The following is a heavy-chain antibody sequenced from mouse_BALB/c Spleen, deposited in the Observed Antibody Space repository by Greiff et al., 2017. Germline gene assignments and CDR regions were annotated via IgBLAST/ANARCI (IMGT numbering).Heavy chain of an antibody. D-gene: IGHD2-10*01. Sequence: EVQLQESGGGLVQPGGSMKLSCVASGFTFSNYWMNWVRQSPEKGLEWVAEIRLKSNNYATHYAESVKGRFTISRDDSKSSVYLQMNNLRAEDTGIYYCTSAYYGNLDYWGQGTTLTVSS. V-gene: IGHV6-6*02. J-gene: IGHJ2*01. CDR2: IRLKSNNYAT. CDR3: TSAYYGNLDY. CDR1: GFTFSNYW.